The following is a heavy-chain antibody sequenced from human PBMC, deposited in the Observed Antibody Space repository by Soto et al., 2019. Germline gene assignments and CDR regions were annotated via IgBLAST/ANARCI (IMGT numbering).Heavy chain of an antibody. CDR2: INHSGST. CDR3: ARRGSSWLYDY. V-gene: IGHV4-39*07. D-gene: IGHD6-13*01. Sequence: SETLSLTCTVSGASIISGGYYWVWVRQPPGKGLEWIGEINHSGSTNYNPSLNSRVTISVDTSKNQFSLKLSSVTAADTAVYYCARRGSSWLYDYWGQGTLVTVSS. CDR1: GASIISGGYY. J-gene: IGHJ4*02.